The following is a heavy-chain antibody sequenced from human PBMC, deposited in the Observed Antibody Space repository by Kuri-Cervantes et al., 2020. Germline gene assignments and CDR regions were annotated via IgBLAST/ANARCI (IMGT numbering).Heavy chain of an antibody. V-gene: IGHV4-38-2*01. CDR1: GYSISSGYY. D-gene: IGHD1-7*01. CDR3: ARVTGTNFDY. CDR2: INHSGST. J-gene: IGHJ4*02. Sequence: SQTLSLTCAVSGYSISSGYYWSWIRQPPGKGLEWIGEINHSGSTNYNPSLKSRVTISVDTSKNQFSLKLSSVTAADTAVYYCARVTGTNFDYWGQGTLVTVSS.